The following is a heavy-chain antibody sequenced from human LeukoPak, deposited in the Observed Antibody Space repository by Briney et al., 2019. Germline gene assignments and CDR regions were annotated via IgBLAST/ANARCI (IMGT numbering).Heavy chain of an antibody. CDR3: ASSGRHLDY. Sequence: SETLSLTCAVSGGSISSYYWSWIRQPPGRGLEWIGYIYYSGSTNYNPSLKSRVTISVDTSKNQFSLKLSSVTAADTAVYYCASSGRHLDYWGQGTLVTVSS. D-gene: IGHD1-26*01. V-gene: IGHV4-59*01. CDR2: IYYSGST. CDR1: GGSISSYY. J-gene: IGHJ4*02.